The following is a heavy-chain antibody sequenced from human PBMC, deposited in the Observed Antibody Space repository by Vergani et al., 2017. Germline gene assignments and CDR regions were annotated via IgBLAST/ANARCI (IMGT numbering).Heavy chain of an antibody. CDR3: ASIGYCSGGSCYSAGQAFDI. J-gene: IGHJ3*02. CDR2: IIPICGTA. D-gene: IGHD2-15*01. Sequence: QVQLVQSGAEVKKPGSSVKVSCKASGGTFSSYALSWVRPAPGQGLEWMGGIIPICGTANYAQKFQGRVTITAAESTSTAYMELSSLRSEDTAVYYCASIGYCSGGSCYSAGQAFDIWGQGTMVTVSS. V-gene: IGHV1-69*01. CDR1: GGTFSSYA.